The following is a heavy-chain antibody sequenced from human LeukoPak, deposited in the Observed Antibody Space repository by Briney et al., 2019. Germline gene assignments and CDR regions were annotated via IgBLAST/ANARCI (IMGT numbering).Heavy chain of an antibody. V-gene: IGHV3-30-3*01. CDR1: GFTFSSYA. J-gene: IGHJ5*02. CDR2: ISYDGSNK. D-gene: IGHD3-3*01. Sequence: GRSLRLSCAASGFTFSSYAMHWVRQAPGKGLEWVAVISYDGSNKYYADSVKGRFTISRDNSKNTLYLQMNSLRAEDTAVYYCARDSTPYDFWSGYYVGGWFDPWGQGTLVTVSS. CDR3: ARDSTPYDFWSGYYVGGWFDP.